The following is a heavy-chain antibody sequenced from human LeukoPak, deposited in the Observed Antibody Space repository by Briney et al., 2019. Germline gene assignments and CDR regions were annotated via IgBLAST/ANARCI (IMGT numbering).Heavy chain of an antibody. CDR1: GFTFGDYA. V-gene: IGHV3-23*01. J-gene: IGHJ4*02. CDR2: ISGSGGST. CDR3: AKDEYCSSTSCYGPRFDY. Sequence: GGSLRLSCTASGFTFGDYAMSWVRQAPGKGLEWVSAISGSGGSTYYADSVKGRFTISRDNSKNTLYLQMNSLRAEDTAVYYCAKDEYCSSTSCYGPRFDYWGQGTLVTVSS. D-gene: IGHD2-2*01.